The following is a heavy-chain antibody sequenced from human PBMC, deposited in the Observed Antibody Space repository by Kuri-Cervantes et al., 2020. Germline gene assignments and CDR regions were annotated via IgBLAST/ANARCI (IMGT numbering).Heavy chain of an antibody. CDR3: AKDWARGGRADAFDI. CDR2: IIPILGIA. V-gene: IGHV1-69*04. D-gene: IGHD3-10*01. Sequence: SVKVSCKASGGTFSSYTISWVRQAPGQGLEWMGRIIPILGIANYAQKFQGRVTITADKSTSTAYMELSSLRSEDTAVYYCAKDWARGGRADAFDIWGQGTMVTVSS. CDR1: GGTFSSYT. J-gene: IGHJ3*02.